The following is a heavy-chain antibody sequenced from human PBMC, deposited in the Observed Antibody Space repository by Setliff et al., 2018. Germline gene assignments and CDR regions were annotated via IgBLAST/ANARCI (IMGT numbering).Heavy chain of an antibody. CDR3: ARGRQVHRHLVIVPAAAFDF. J-gene: IGHJ4*02. D-gene: IGHD2-2*01. V-gene: IGHV1-2*07. Sequence: ASVKVSCKASGYTFTGYYMHWIRQAPGQGLEWMGWINANGGANGQSYKFRGRVAMTRDTSISTVFMELNRLTSDDTAVYYCARGRQVHRHLVIVPAAAFDFWGQGARVTVSS. CDR1: GYTFTGYY. CDR2: INANGGAN.